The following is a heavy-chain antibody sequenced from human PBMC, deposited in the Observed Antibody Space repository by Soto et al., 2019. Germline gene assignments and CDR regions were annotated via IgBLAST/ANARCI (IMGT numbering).Heavy chain of an antibody. Sequence: GGSLRLSCAASGFTFSDYYMSWIRQAPGKGLECVSYISSSGSTIYYAASVKGRFTISRDNAKNSLYLQMSSLRAEDTAVYYCERDYDRDAFDIWGQGKMVTVSS. V-gene: IGHV3-11*01. CDR2: ISSSGSTI. D-gene: IGHD3-22*01. CDR3: ERDYDRDAFDI. J-gene: IGHJ3*02. CDR1: GFTFSDYY.